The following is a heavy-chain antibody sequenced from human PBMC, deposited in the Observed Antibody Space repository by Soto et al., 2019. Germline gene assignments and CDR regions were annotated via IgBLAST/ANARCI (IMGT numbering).Heavy chain of an antibody. D-gene: IGHD2-21*02. CDR2: IIPIFGTA. Sequence: GASVKVSCKASGGTFSSYAISWVRQAPGQGLEWMGGIIPIFGTANYAQKFQGRVTITADESTSTAYMELSSLRSEDTAVYYCARDRGRDPSVVTPRASLWGQGTLVTVSS. J-gene: IGHJ4*02. V-gene: IGHV1-69*13. CDR1: GGTFSSYA. CDR3: ARDRGRDPSVVTPRASL.